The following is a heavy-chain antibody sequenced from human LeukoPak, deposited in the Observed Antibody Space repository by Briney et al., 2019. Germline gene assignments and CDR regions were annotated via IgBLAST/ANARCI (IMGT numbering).Heavy chain of an antibody. CDR3: ARELRDHRGGFDV. Sequence: SETLSLTCEVYGGSFSDYYWSWIRQAPGKGLEWIGEINHSGGTNYNPSLESRVTISVDTSKDQFSLKLSSVTAADTAVYYCARELRDHRGGFDVWGQGTMVTVSS. D-gene: IGHD1-1*01. V-gene: IGHV4-34*01. J-gene: IGHJ3*01. CDR2: INHSGGT. CDR1: GGSFSDYY.